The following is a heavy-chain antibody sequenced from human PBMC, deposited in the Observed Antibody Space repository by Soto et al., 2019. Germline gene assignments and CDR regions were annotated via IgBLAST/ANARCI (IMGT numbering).Heavy chain of an antibody. D-gene: IGHD3-22*01. CDR2: IYHSGST. J-gene: IGHJ3*02. CDR3: ARGKRYYDSSGYAFDI. Sequence: QLQLQESGSGLVKPSQTLSLTCAVSGGSISSGGYSWSWIRQPPGKGLEWSGYIYHSGSTYYNPSLRSRVTIPVDRSKNQFSLKLSSVTAADTAMYYCARGKRYYDSSGYAFDIWGQGTMVTVSS. CDR1: GGSISSGGYS. V-gene: IGHV4-30-2*01.